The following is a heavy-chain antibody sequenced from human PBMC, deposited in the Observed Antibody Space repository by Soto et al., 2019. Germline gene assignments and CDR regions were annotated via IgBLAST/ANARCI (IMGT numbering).Heavy chain of an antibody. Sequence: SETLSLTCTVSGGSMSATNFWSWVRQPPGKGLEWIGEIDHTGTPNYNPSLKSRVTISVDTSKNRFSLKLTSVTAADTAVYYCAGPPASFWGQGLLVTVSS. CDR2: IDHTGTP. J-gene: IGHJ4*02. CDR3: AGPPASF. D-gene: IGHD6-6*01. V-gene: IGHV4-4*02. CDR1: GGSMSATNF.